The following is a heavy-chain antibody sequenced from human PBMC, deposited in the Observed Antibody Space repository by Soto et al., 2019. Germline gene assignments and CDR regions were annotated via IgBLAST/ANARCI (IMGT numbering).Heavy chain of an antibody. Sequence: PSETLSLTCTVSGGSISSYYWSWIRQPPGKGLEWIGYIYNSGSINYNPSLKSRVTISEDTSKNQFSLKLSSVTAADTAVYYCARSIRYFDWLLGPNCFDPWGQGTLVTVSS. CDR2: IYNSGSI. V-gene: IGHV4-59*08. D-gene: IGHD3-9*01. CDR1: GGSISSYY. CDR3: ARSIRYFDWLLGPNCFDP. J-gene: IGHJ5*02.